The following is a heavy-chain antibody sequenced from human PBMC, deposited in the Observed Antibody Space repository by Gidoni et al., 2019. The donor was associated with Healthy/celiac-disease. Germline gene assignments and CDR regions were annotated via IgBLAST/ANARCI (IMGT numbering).Heavy chain of an antibody. Sequence: HVQLVQSGAEAKTPGASVKVSCKVSGYTFTGYYMHWVRQPPGQGLEWMGWINPNSGGTNYAQKFQGRVTMTRDTSISTAYMELSRLRSDDTAVYYCARASYSSSPDPWGQGTLVTVSS. CDR1: GYTFTGYY. CDR3: ARASYSSSPDP. V-gene: IGHV1-2*02. D-gene: IGHD6-6*01. J-gene: IGHJ5*02. CDR2: INPNSGGT.